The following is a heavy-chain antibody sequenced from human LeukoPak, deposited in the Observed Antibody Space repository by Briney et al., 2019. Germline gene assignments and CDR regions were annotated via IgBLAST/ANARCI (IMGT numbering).Heavy chain of an antibody. D-gene: IGHD6-13*01. CDR3: TTRPPGSSSPYFFDF. Sequence: GGSLRLSCAASGFTFSASAMHWVRQASGKGLEWVGRIRSKANSYATAYAVSVNGRFTISRDVSKSTAYLQMNTLKTEDTAVYYCTTRPPGSSSPYFFDFWGQGTLVTVSS. CDR2: IRSKANSYAT. CDR1: GFTFSASA. V-gene: IGHV3-73*01. J-gene: IGHJ4*02.